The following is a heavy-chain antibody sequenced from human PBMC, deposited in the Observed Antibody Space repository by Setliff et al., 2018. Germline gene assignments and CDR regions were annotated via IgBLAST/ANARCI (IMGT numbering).Heavy chain of an antibody. CDR2: INPSGST. CDR3: ARLGGSSTSGGFYYFYYYMDV. CDR1: GGSFSDYY. V-gene: IGHV4-34*01. D-gene: IGHD2-2*01. Sequence: PSETLSLTCAVYGGSFSDYYWSWIRQPPGKGLEWIGEINPSGSTNYNPSLKSRVTISVDTSKNQFSLNLSSVTAADTAVYYCARLGGSSTSGGFYYFYYYMDVWGKGTTVTVSS. J-gene: IGHJ6*03.